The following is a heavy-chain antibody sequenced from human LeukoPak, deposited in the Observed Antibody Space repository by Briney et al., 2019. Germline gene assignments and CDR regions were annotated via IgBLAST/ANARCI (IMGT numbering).Heavy chain of an antibody. CDR2: INWNGGST. Sequence: GGSLRLSCAASGFTFDDYGMSWVRQAPGKGLEWVSGINWNGGSTGYADSVKGRFTISRDNAKNSLYLQMNSLRAEDTALYYCAREEVYDSSGYYTSAFDYWGQGTLVTVSS. V-gene: IGHV3-20*04. D-gene: IGHD3-22*01. J-gene: IGHJ4*02. CDR3: AREEVYDSSGYYTSAFDY. CDR1: GFTFDDYG.